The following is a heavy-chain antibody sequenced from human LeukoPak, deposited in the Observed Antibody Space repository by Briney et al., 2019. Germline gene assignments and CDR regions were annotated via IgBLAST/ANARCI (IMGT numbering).Heavy chain of an antibody. CDR2: IYYSGST. D-gene: IGHD1-1*01. Sequence: SETLSLTCTVSGGSISSYYWSWIRQPPGKGLEWIGYIYYSGSTNYNPSLKSRVTISVDTSKNQFSLKLSSVTAADTAVYYCARDRSGDYYYYYMDVWGKGTTVTISS. CDR1: GGSISSYY. J-gene: IGHJ6*03. V-gene: IGHV4-59*01. CDR3: ARDRSGDYYYYYMDV.